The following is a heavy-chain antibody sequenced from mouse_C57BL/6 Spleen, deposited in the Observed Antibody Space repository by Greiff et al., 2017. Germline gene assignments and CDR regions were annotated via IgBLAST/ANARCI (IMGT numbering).Heavy chain of an antibody. Sequence: QVQLQQPGAELVMPGASVKLSCKASGYTFTSYWMHWVKQRPGQGLAWIGEIDPSDSYTNYNQKFKGKTTLTVDKSSSTAYMQLSSLTSEDSAVYCCARSREYLDYWGQGTTLTVSS. CDR3: ARSREYLDY. CDR1: GYTFTSYW. V-gene: IGHV1-69*01. J-gene: IGHJ2*01. CDR2: IDPSDSYT.